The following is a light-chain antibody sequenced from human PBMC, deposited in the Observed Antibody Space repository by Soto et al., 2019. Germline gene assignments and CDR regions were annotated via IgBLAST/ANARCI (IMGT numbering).Light chain of an antibody. CDR1: QTVASN. Sequence: EIVMTQSPAILYVSPGERATLSCRASQTVASNLAWYQQKPGQAPRLLIHGASTRATGVSARFSGSGSGTEFTITISSLQSEDFAVYYCQQYHNWPPQYTFGQGTKLQIK. CDR2: GAS. J-gene: IGKJ2*01. V-gene: IGKV3-15*01. CDR3: QQYHNWPPQYT.